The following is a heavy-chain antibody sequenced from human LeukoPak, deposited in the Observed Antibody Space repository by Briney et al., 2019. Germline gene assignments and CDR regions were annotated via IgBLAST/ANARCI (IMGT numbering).Heavy chain of an antibody. CDR3: ARGSDSSGWYSSFDY. D-gene: IGHD6-19*01. Sequence: GGSLRLSCAASGFTFSSYWMHWVRQAPGKGLVWVSRIKGDGSGTSYADSVKGRFTISRDNAKNTLYLQMNSLRAEDTAVYYCARGSDSSGWYSSFDYWGQGTLVTVSS. CDR1: GFTFSSYW. CDR2: IKGDGSGT. J-gene: IGHJ4*02. V-gene: IGHV3-74*01.